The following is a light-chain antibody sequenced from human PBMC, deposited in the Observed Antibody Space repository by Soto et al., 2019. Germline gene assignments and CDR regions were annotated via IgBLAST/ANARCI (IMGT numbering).Light chain of an antibody. CDR1: SSDVGGYNY. Sequence: VLTQPASVSGSPGQSITISCTGTSSDVGGYNYVSWYQQHPGKAPKLMIYEVSNRPSRVSNRFSGSKSGNTASLTISGLQAEDEADYYCSSYTRSSTSYVFGTGTKVTVL. J-gene: IGLJ1*01. V-gene: IGLV2-14*01. CDR3: SSYTRSSTSYV. CDR2: EVS.